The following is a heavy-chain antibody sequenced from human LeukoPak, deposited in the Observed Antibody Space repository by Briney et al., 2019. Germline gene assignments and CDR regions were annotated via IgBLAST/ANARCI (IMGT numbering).Heavy chain of an antibody. Sequence: ASVKVSCKASGYTFTSYAMHWVRQAPGQRLEWMGWINAGNGNTKYSQKFQGRVTITRDTSASTAYTELSSLRSEDTAVYYCARDPNWRSHFDYWGQGTLVTVSS. D-gene: IGHD1-20*01. J-gene: IGHJ4*02. CDR3: ARDPNWRSHFDY. CDR2: INAGNGNT. CDR1: GYTFTSYA. V-gene: IGHV1-3*01.